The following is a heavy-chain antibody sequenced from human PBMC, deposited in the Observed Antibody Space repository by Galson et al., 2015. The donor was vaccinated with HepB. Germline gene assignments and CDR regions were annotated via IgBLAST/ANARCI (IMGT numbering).Heavy chain of an antibody. Sequence: SLRLSCAASGFTVSSNYMSWVRQAPGKGLEWVSVIYSGGSTYYADSVKGRFTISRDNSKNTLYLQMNSLRAEDTAVYYCARWAVVPAARARYYYYMDVWGKGTTVTVSS. D-gene: IGHD2-2*01. CDR3: ARWAVVPAARARYYYYMDV. CDR2: IYSGGST. CDR1: GFTVSSNY. J-gene: IGHJ6*03. V-gene: IGHV3-53*01.